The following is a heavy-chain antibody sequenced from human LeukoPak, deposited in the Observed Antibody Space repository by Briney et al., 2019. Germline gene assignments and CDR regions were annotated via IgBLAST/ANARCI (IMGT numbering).Heavy chain of an antibody. CDR1: GGSISSGSYY. CDR3: ARDAWFGAGRTFAY. Sequence: PSETLSLTCTVSGGSISSGSYYWSWIRQPAGKGLERIGRIYTSGSTNYIPPLKSRLTISVDTSKNQFSLRLSSVTAADTAVYYCARDAWFGAGRTFAYWGQGTLVTVSS. D-gene: IGHD3-10*01. V-gene: IGHV4-61*02. CDR2: IYTSGST. J-gene: IGHJ4*02.